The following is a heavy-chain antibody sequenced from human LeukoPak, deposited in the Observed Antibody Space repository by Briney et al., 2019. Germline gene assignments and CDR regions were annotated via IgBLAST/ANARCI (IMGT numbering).Heavy chain of an antibody. J-gene: IGHJ3*02. CDR3: ARLMAGGTYRAAFDI. CDR1: GYNFTTYW. D-gene: IGHD1-1*01. V-gene: IGHV5-51*01. CDR2: IYPGDSDT. Sequence: GESLKISCKTSGYNFTTYWIAWVRQVPRKGLERMGIIYPGDSDTRYSPSFQGQVTISADKSISTAYLEWSSLKASDTAIYYCARLMAGGTYRAAFDIWGQGTMVTVSS.